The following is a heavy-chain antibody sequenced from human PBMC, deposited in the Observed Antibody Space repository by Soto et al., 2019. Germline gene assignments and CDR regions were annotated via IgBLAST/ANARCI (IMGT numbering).Heavy chain of an antibody. CDR2: IYYSGST. CDR1: GGSISSYY. Sequence: SETLSLTCTVSGGSISSYYWSWLRQPPGKGLEWIGYIYYSGSTNYNPSLKSRVTISVDTSKNQFSLKLSSVTAADTAVYYCARDLVGSLFDPWGQGTLVTVSP. D-gene: IGHD2-8*02. J-gene: IGHJ5*02. V-gene: IGHV4-59*01. CDR3: ARDLVGSLFDP.